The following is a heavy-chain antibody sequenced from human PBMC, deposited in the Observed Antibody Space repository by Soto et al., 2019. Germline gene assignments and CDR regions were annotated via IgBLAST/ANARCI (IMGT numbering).Heavy chain of an antibody. Sequence: QVQLQESGPGLVKPSETLSLTCTVSGGSISSYYWSWIRQPPGKGLEWIGYIYYSGSTNYNPSLSRRVTISVATSKNLFSLKLSSVAAADTAVYYCARRYGSCFDYWGQGTLVTVSS. CDR3: ARRYGSCFDY. CDR1: GGSISSYY. D-gene: IGHD5-18*01. J-gene: IGHJ4*02. CDR2: IYYSGST. V-gene: IGHV4-59*08.